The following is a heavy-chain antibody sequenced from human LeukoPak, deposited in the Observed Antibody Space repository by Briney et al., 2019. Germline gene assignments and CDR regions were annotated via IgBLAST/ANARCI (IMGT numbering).Heavy chain of an antibody. V-gene: IGHV1-8*03. Sequence: ASVKVSCMASGYTFSSYDINWVRQATGQGLEWMGYKNPNSGNTGYSQKFQGRVTITSDTSTSTAYMELRDLRSEDTAVYYCAREGFDYWGQGTLVTVSS. CDR1: GYTFSSYD. J-gene: IGHJ4*02. CDR3: AREGFDY. CDR2: KNPNSGNT.